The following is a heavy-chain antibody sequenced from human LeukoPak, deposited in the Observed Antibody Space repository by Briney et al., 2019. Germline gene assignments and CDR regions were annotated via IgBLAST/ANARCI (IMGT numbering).Heavy chain of an antibody. D-gene: IGHD3-22*01. V-gene: IGHV3-21*01. CDR2: ISSSSSYI. CDR3: ARVSSGYYFDAFGI. Sequence: GGSLRLSCAASGFTFSSYSMNWVRQAPGKGLEWVSSISSSSSYIYYADSVKGRFTISRDNAKNSLYLQMNSLRAEDTAVYYCARVSSGYYFDAFGIWGQGTMVTVSS. CDR1: GFTFSSYS. J-gene: IGHJ3*02.